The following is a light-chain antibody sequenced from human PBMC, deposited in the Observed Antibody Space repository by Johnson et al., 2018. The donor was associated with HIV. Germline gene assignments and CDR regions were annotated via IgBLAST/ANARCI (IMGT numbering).Light chain of an antibody. CDR2: DNN. J-gene: IGLJ1*01. CDR3: GTRENSLNVYG. CDR1: NSNIGINY. Sequence: QSVLTQPPSVSAAPGQKVTISCSGSNSNIGINYVSWYQQLPGTAPKLLIYDNNKRPSGIPDRFSGSNSGAAATLDLTGLQTGDEADYYSGTRENSLNVYGFGTGTKVTVL. V-gene: IGLV1-51*01.